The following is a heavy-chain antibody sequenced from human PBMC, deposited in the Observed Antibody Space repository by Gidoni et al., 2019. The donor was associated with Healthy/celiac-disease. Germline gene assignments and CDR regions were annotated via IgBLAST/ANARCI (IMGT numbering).Heavy chain of an antibody. D-gene: IGHD6-13*01. V-gene: IGHV4-59*01. CDR1: GGSISRYS. J-gene: IGHJ4*02. Sequence: QVQLQESGPGLVKPSETLSLTCTVSGGSISRYSWSWIRQPPGKGLEWIGYIYYSGSTNYNPSLKSRVTISGDTSKNQFSLKLSSVTAADTAVYYCARQIGIAAAGTGVNYFDYWGQGTLVTVSS. CDR2: IYYSGST. CDR3: ARQIGIAAAGTGVNYFDY.